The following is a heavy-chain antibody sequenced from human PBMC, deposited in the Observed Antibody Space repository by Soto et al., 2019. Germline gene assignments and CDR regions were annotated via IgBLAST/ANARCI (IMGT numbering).Heavy chain of an antibody. J-gene: IGHJ4*02. CDR1: GYTLTELS. V-gene: IGHV1-24*01. D-gene: IGHD3-3*01. CDR2: FDPEDGET. Sequence: GASVKVSCKVSGYTLTELSMHWVRQAPGKGLEWIGGFDPEDGETIYAQKFQGRVTMTEDTSTDTAYMELSSLRSEDTAVYYCATALGYDFWSGYYAFDYWGQGTLVTVSS. CDR3: ATALGYDFWSGYYAFDY.